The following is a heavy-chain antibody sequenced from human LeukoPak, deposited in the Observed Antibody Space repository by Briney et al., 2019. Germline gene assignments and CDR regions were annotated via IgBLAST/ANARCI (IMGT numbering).Heavy chain of an antibody. Sequence: SVKVSCKASGGTYSSYAISWVRQAPGQGLEWMGGIIPIFGTANYAQKFQGRVTITADESTSTAYMELSSLRSEDMAVYYCAREVGREGFDYWGQGTLVTVSS. CDR1: GGTYSSYA. D-gene: IGHD1-26*01. J-gene: IGHJ4*02. CDR2: IIPIFGTA. CDR3: AREVGREGFDY. V-gene: IGHV1-69*01.